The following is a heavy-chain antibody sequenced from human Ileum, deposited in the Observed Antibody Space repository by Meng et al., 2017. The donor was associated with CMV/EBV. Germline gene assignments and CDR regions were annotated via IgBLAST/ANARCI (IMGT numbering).Heavy chain of an antibody. J-gene: IGHJ5*02. CDR1: GFTFSSYA. V-gene: IGHV3-23*03. CDR2: IYSGDTNP. D-gene: IGHD3-16*01. CDR3: AKALGGRTHWFDL. Sequence: GGSLRLSCAASGFTFSSYAMSWVRQAPGKGLEWVSAIYSGDTNPYYADSVKGRFTISRDNSKNTLYLQMNSLRAEDTAVYYCAKALGGRTHWFDLWGQGTLVTVSS.